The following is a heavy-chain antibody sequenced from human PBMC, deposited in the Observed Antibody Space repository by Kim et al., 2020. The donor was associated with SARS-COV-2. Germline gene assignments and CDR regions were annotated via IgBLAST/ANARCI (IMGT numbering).Heavy chain of an antibody. CDR2: ISYDGSNK. Sequence: GGSLRLSCAASGFTFSSYAMHWVRQAPGKGLEWVAVISYDGSNKYYADSVKGRFTISRDNSKNTLYLQMNSLRAEDTAVYYCARANIVVVPGSPGNWFDPWGQGTLVTVS. D-gene: IGHD2-2*01. CDR3: ARANIVVVPGSPGNWFDP. V-gene: IGHV3-30-3*01. J-gene: IGHJ5*02. CDR1: GFTFSSYA.